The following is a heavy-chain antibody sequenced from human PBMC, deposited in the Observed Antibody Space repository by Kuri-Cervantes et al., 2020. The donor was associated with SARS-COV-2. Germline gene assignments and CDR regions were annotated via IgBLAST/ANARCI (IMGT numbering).Heavy chain of an antibody. D-gene: IGHD6-19*01. V-gene: IGHV2-5*02. Sequence: SGPTLVKPTQTLTLTCTFSGFSLSTSGVGVGWIRQPPGKALEWLALIYWDDDKRYSPSLERRLTITKDTSKNQVVLTLTNMDPADTGTYFCAHLGPYTTGWGYSDPWGQGTLVTVSS. CDR3: AHLGPYTTGWGYSDP. CDR1: GFSLSTSGVG. CDR2: IYWDDDK. J-gene: IGHJ5*02.